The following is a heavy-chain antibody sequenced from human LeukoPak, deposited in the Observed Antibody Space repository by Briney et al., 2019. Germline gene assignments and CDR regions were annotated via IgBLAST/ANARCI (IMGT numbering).Heavy chain of an antibody. V-gene: IGHV4-4*07. D-gene: IGHD3-10*01. CDR2: IYTSGST. J-gene: IGHJ5*02. Sequence: SETLSLTCTVSGGSISSYYWSWIRQPAGKGLELIGRIYTSGSTNYNPSLKSRVTMSVDTSKNQFSLKLSSVTAADTAVYYCARVDGYGSGSLNWFDPWGQGTLVTVSS. CDR3: ARVDGYGSGSLNWFDP. CDR1: GGSISSYY.